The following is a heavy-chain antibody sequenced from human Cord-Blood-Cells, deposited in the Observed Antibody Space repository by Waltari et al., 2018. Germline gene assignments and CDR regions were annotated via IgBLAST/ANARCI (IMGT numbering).Heavy chain of an antibody. CDR1: GGSFSGYY. V-gene: IGHV4-34*01. J-gene: IGHJ2*01. D-gene: IGHD3-10*01. CDR2: INHSGST. CDR3: ARFRGSGSYWYFDL. Sequence: QVQLQQWGAGLLKPSETLSLTCAVYGGSFSGYYWRWIRQPPGKGREWIGEINHSGSTNYNPSLKSRVTISVDTSKNQFSLKLSSVTAADTAVYYCARFRGSGSYWYFDLWGRGTLVTVSS.